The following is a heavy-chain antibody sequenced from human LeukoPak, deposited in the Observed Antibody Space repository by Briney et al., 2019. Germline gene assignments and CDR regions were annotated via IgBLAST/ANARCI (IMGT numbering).Heavy chain of an antibody. D-gene: IGHD3-16*02. CDR1: GFTFSSYG. J-gene: IGHJ4*02. V-gene: IGHV3-21*01. CDR3: ARHYDYVWGSYRLDY. Sequence: RGSLRLSCAASGFTFSSYGMHWVRQAPGKGLEWVSSISSSSSYIYYADSVKGRFTISRDNAKNSLYLQMNSLRAEDTAVYYCARHYDYVWGSYRLDYWGQGTLVTVSS. CDR2: ISSSSSYI.